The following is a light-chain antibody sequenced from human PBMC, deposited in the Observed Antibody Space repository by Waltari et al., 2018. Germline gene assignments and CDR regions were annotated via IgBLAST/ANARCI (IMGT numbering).Light chain of an antibody. CDR1: RFNIGAGQY. CDR2: CHV. J-gene: IGLJ2*01. Sequence: QSVLTQPPSVSAAPGPRVTIPCPGSRFNIGAGQYVHWSPHLQGTAPKVPPSRYPPLHPPVPGTAPHLLSVCHVNRTSGAHDPFSGSKSGTSASLAITGLQAEDEAYYYCQSYDSGLSASVFGGGTKLTVL. CDR3: QSYDSGLSASV. V-gene: IGLV1-40*01.